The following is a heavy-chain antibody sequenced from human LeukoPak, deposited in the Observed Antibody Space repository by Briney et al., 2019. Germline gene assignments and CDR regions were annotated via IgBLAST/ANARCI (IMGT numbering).Heavy chain of an antibody. V-gene: IGHV3-48*04. Sequence: PGGSLRLPCAASGFTFSTYMMKWVRQAPGKGLEWVSYLSSSSSNRDYADSVRGRFTISRDNAKNSLYLQMNSLTAEDTAVYYCARGPASGTHYKGIDNWGQGTLVTVSS. D-gene: IGHD3-10*01. CDR3: ARGPASGTHYKGIDN. CDR2: LSSSSSNR. CDR1: GFTFSTYM. J-gene: IGHJ4*02.